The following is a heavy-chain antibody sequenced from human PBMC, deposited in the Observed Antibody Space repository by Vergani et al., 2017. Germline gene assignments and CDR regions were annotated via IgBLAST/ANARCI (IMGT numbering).Heavy chain of an antibody. J-gene: IGHJ2*01. CDR1: GYSFTSYW. D-gene: IGHD6-19*01. CDR3: ARPIDTIAVAGNWYFDL. V-gene: IGHV5-51*01. CDR2: IYPGDSDT. Sequence: EVQLVPSGAEVKKPGASLKISCKGSGYSFTSYWIGWVRQLPGEGMEWMGFIYPGDSDTRYSPSFQGQVTISADKSISTAYLQWSSLKASDTAMYYCARPIDTIAVAGNWYFDLWGRGTLVTVSS.